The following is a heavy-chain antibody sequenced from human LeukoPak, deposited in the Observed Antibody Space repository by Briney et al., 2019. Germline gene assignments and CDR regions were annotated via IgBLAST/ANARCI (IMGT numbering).Heavy chain of an antibody. CDR2: IYSGGNT. CDR1: GFTFSSYG. CDR3: ARVGGLYSTSWYYFDD. V-gene: IGHV3-53*01. Sequence: PGGSLRLSCAASGFTFSSYGMHWVRQAPGKGLEWVSVIYSGGNTYYADSVKGRFTLSRDNSKNTLYLQMNSLRAEDTAVYYCARVGGLYSTSWYYFDDWGQGTLVTVSS. D-gene: IGHD6-13*01. J-gene: IGHJ4*02.